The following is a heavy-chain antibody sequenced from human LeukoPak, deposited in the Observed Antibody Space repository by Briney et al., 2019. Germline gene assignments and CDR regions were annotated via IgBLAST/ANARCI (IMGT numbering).Heavy chain of an antibody. Sequence: GRSLRLSCAASGYTFSSYTIHWVRQAPGKGLDWVAAISYDGSNKYYADSVKGRFTVSRDNSKNTVYLQMNSLTTEDTAVYYCARENTRRIDYWGQGTLVTVSS. D-gene: IGHD1-26*01. CDR1: GYTFSSYT. CDR3: ARENTRRIDY. V-gene: IGHV3-30-3*01. CDR2: ISYDGSNK. J-gene: IGHJ4*02.